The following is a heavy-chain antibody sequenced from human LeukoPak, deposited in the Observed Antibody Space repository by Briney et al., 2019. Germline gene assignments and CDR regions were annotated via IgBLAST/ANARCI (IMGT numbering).Heavy chain of an antibody. CDR1: GFTFSSYG. D-gene: IGHD3-22*01. CDR3: ARRLNYYDSSGPPGAFDY. J-gene: IGHJ4*02. CDR2: ISYDGSNK. Sequence: GGSLRLSCAASGFTFSSYGMHWVRQAPGKGLEWVAVISYDGSNKYYADSVKGRFTISRDNSKNTLYLQINSLRAEDTAVYFCARRLNYYDSSGPPGAFDYWGQGTLVTVSS. V-gene: IGHV3-30*03.